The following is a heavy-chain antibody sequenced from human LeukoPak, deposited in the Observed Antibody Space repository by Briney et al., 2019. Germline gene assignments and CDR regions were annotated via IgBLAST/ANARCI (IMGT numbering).Heavy chain of an antibody. D-gene: IGHD2-15*01. J-gene: IGHJ5*02. Sequence: GASVKVSCKASGYTFTSYYMHWVRQAPGQGLEWMGWINPNSGGTNYAQKFQGRVTMTRDTSISTAYMELSRLRSDDTAVYYCARDPGYCSGGSCFNWSDPWGQGTLVTVSS. V-gene: IGHV1-2*02. CDR1: GYTFTSYY. CDR2: INPNSGGT. CDR3: ARDPGYCSGGSCFNWSDP.